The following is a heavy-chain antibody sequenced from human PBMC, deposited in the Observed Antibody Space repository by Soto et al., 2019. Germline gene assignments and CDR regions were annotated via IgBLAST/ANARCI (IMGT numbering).Heavy chain of an antibody. CDR3: AKVRAVAKYYLDY. D-gene: IGHD6-19*01. CDR2: ISGSGGST. CDR1: GYTFSSYA. V-gene: IGHV3-23*01. J-gene: IGHJ4*02. Sequence: EVQLLESGGGLVQPGGSLRLSCAASGYTFSSYAMSWVRQAPGKGLEWVSAISGSGGSTYYADSVKGRFTISRDNSKNTLYLQMNSLRAEDTAVYYCAKVRAVAKYYLDYWGQGTLVTVSS.